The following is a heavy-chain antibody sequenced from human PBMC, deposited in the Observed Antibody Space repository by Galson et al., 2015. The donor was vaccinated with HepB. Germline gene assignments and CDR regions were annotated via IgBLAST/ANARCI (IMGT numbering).Heavy chain of an antibody. CDR1: GFTFSDNY. V-gene: IGHV3-11*06. J-gene: IGHJ4*02. CDR3: ARNGDHFDY. Sequence: SLRLSCAASGFTFSDNYMSWIRQAPGKGLEWVSYISSSSSYTNYADSVKGRFTISRDNAKNSLYLQINSLRAEDTAVYYCARNGDHFDYWGQGTLVTVSS. D-gene: IGHD4-17*01. CDR2: ISSSSSYT.